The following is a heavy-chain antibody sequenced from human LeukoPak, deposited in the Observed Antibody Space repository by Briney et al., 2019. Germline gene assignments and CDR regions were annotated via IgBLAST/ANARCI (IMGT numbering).Heavy chain of an antibody. J-gene: IGHJ3*02. CDR1: GFTFSSHL. V-gene: IGHV3-30-3*01. CDR3: ALGLRYCSSTSCYPYAFDI. CDR2: ISYDGYIK. D-gene: IGHD2-2*01. Sequence: GGSLRLSCAASGFTFSSHLMHWVRQAPGKGLEWITVISYDGYIKYYADSVKGRFTISRDNSKNTLYLQMNSLRPEDTAVYYCALGLRYCSSTSCYPYAFDIWGQGTMVTVSS.